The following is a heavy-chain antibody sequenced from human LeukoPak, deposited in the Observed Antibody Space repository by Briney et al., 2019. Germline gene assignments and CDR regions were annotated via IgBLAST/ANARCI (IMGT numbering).Heavy chain of an antibody. CDR1: GGSVSSGSYY. Sequence: SETLSLTCTVSGGSVSSGSYYWSWIRQPPGKGLEWIGYIYYSGSTNYNPSLKSRVTISVDTSKNQFSLKLSSVTAADTAVYYCAREKHGALDYWGQGTLVTVSS. D-gene: IGHD1-26*01. CDR3: AREKHGALDY. V-gene: IGHV4-61*01. J-gene: IGHJ4*02. CDR2: IYYSGST.